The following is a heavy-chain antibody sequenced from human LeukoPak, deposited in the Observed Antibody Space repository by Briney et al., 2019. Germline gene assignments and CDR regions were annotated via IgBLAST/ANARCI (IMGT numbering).Heavy chain of an antibody. V-gene: IGHV4-61*01. CDR1: GGSVSSGSCY. D-gene: IGHD6-13*01. CDR2: IYYSGST. CDR3: ASHSAAAGLNY. J-gene: IGHJ4*02. Sequence: SETLSLTCTVSGGSVSSGSCYWSWIRQPPGKGLEWIGYIYYSGSTNYNPSLKSRVTISVDTSKNQFSLKLSSVTAADTAVYYCASHSAAAGLNYWGQGTLVTVSS.